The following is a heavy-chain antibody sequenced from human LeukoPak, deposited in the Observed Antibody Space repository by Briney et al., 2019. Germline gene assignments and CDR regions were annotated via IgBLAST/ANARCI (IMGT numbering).Heavy chain of an antibody. CDR2: ISYDGSNK. V-gene: IGHV3-30*03. J-gene: IGHJ3*02. Sequence: GGSLRLSCAASGFTFSTYGMHWVRQAPGKGLEWVAVISYDGSNKYYADSVKGRFTISRDNSKNTLYLQMNSLRAEDTAVYYCARDHHRRLYDSQARDTFDIWGQGTMVTVSS. D-gene: IGHD3-22*01. CDR3: ARDHHRRLYDSQARDTFDI. CDR1: GFTFSTYG.